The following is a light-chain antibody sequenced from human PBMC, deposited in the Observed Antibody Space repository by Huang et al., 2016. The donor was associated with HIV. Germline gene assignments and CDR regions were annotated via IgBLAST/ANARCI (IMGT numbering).Light chain of an antibody. J-gene: IGKJ1*01. Sequence: DIVMTQTPLSLSVTPGQPASISCKSSQSLLHSDGKTYLYWYLHKPGQSPQLLIYEVSSRCSGVPDRFSGSGSGTDFTLKISRVEAEDVGVYYCMQGIHSWTFGQGTKVEIK. V-gene: IGKV2-29*02. CDR1: QSLLHSDGKTY. CDR3: MQGIHSWT. CDR2: EVS.